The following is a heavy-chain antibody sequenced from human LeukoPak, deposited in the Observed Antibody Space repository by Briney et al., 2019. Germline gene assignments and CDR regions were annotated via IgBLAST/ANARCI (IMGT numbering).Heavy chain of an antibody. D-gene: IGHD3-3*01. Sequence: ASVKVSCKASGYTFTSYYMHWVRQAPGQGLEWMGIINPSGGSTSYAQKFQGRVTITRNTSISTAYMELSSLRSEDTAVYYCARGRILRFLEWLSSNSDAFDIWGQGTMVTVSS. CDR2: INPSGGST. CDR3: ARGRILRFLEWLSSNSDAFDI. V-gene: IGHV1-46*01. J-gene: IGHJ3*02. CDR1: GYTFTSYY.